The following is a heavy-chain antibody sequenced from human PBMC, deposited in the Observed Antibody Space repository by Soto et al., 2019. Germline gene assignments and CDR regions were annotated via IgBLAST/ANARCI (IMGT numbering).Heavy chain of an antibody. CDR1: GMNFGGYW. D-gene: IGHD6-6*01. V-gene: IGHV3-74*01. J-gene: IGHJ4*02. CDR3: ATLSAPVDF. CDR2: INTDGTST. Sequence: EVYLVESGGKLIQPGWSLRLSCEASGMNFGGYWMHWVRQAPGKGLVWVSEINTDGTSTTYADSLKGRFTISRDNARDTLYLQMNSLIVEDTAVYYCATLSAPVDFCGQGTLVTVSS.